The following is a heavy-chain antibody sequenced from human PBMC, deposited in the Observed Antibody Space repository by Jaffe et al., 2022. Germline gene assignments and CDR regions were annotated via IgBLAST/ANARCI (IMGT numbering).Heavy chain of an antibody. V-gene: IGHV4-38-2*01. D-gene: IGHD5-12*01. J-gene: IGHJ6*03. CDR3: ARLEPPSGYTGYYYYYYMDV. CDR1: GYSISSGYH. CDR2: IYYSGST. Sequence: QVQLQESGPGLVKPSETLSLTCAVSGYSISSGYHWGWIRQPPGKGLEWIGSIYYSGSTYYNPSLKSRVTMSADMSKNQFSLKLSFVTAADTAVYYCARLEPPSGYTGYYYYYYMDVWGKGTTVTVSS.